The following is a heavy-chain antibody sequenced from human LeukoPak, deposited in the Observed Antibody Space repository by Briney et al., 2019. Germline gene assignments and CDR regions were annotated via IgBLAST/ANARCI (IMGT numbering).Heavy chain of an antibody. V-gene: IGHV4-39*01. J-gene: IGHJ5*02. CDR1: GGSISNSSYY. Sequence: SETLSLTCTVSGGSISNSSYYWGWIRQPPGKGLEWIGSIYYSGSTYYNPSLKSRVTISVEASKNQFSLKLSSVTAADTAVYYCASHSSYVSPFRSWGRGLLVT. CDR2: IYYSGST. D-gene: IGHD3-10*02. CDR3: ASHSSYVSPFRS.